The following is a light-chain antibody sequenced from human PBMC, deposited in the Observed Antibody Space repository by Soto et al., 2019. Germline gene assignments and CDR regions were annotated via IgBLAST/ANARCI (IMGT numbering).Light chain of an antibody. CDR2: QDS. Sequence: ELTQPPSVSVSPGQTASITCSGDKLGDKYACWYQQKPGQSPVLVIYQDSKRPSGIPERFSGSNSGNTATLTISGTQAMDEADYYCQAWDSSTVVFGTGTKLTVL. J-gene: IGLJ1*01. CDR3: QAWDSSTVV. V-gene: IGLV3-1*01. CDR1: KLGDKY.